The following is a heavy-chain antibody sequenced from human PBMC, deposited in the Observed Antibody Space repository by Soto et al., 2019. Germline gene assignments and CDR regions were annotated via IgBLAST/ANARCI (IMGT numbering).Heavy chain of an antibody. Sequence: GESLKISCKGSGYSFTSYWIGWVRQMPGKGLEWMGIIYPGDSDTSYSPSFQGQVTISADKSISTAYLQWSSLKASDTAMYYCARHPGYSSRRYGMDVWGQGTTVTVSS. D-gene: IGHD6-13*01. CDR2: IYPGDSDT. J-gene: IGHJ6*02. V-gene: IGHV5-51*01. CDR1: GYSFTSYW. CDR3: ARHPGYSSRRYGMDV.